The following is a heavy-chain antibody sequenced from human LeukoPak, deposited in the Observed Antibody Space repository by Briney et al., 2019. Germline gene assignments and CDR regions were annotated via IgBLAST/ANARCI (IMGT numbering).Heavy chain of an antibody. CDR1: GFTFSSYA. D-gene: IGHD6-13*01. CDR2: ISYDGSNK. J-gene: IGHJ3*02. CDR3: TLLAAAGTGDAFDI. V-gene: IGHV3-30-3*01. Sequence: GGSLRLSCAASGFTFSSYAMHWVRQAPGKGLEWVAVISYDGSNKYYADSVKGRFTISRDNSKNTLYLQMNSLRAEDTAVYYSTLLAAAGTGDAFDIWGQGTMVTVSS.